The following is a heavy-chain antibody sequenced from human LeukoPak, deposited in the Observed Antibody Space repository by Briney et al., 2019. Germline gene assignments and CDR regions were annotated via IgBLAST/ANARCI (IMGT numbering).Heavy chain of an antibody. CDR1: GFTFSSYS. Sequence: GGSLRLSCAASGFTFSSYSMNWVRQAPGKGLEWVSYISSSSSTIYYADSVKGRFTISRDNAKNSLYLQMNSLRAEDTAVYYCARDPRCYDEKYYYYYYMDVWGKGTTVTVSS. D-gene: IGHD5-12*01. J-gene: IGHJ6*03. CDR3: ARDPRCYDEKYYYYYYMDV. V-gene: IGHV3-48*04. CDR2: ISSSSSTI.